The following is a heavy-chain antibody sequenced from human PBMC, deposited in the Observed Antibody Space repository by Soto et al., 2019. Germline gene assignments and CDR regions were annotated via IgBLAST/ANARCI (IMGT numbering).Heavy chain of an antibody. CDR1: GFTFSSYA. J-gene: IGHJ3*02. CDR2: MRGSGGST. CDR3: AKAYSMTIFGVVIETPGDGFDI. Sequence: EVQLLESGGGLVQPGGSLRLSCAASGFTFSSYAMSWVRQAPGKGLEWVSSMRGSGGSTNYADSVKGRFTISRDNSKNTLYLRMNSLRVEDTAVYYCAKAYSMTIFGVVIETPGDGFDIWGQGTMVTVSS. D-gene: IGHD3-3*01. V-gene: IGHV3-23*01.